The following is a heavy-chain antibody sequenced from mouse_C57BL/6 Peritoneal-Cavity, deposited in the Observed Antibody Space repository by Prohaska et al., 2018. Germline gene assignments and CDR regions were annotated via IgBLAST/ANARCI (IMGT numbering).Heavy chain of an antibody. CDR2: MKTDKSTK. CDR1: GIDFSRYW. V-gene: IGHV4-1*01. CDR3: ARLLGDY. J-gene: IGHJ4*01. Sequence: EVKLLQSGGGLVPPGGSLRPSCAASGIDFSRYWMSWVRRAPGKGLEWIGEMKTDKSTKNNEQALKDKCIIKRDNGKNTEYLQMSKVRSEDTALYYCARLLGDYWGQGTSVTVSS.